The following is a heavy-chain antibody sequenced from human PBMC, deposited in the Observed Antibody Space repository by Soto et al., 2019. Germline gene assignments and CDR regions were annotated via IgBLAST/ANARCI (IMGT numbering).Heavy chain of an antibody. CDR1: GGTFSSYA. D-gene: IGHD3-9*01. CDR3: ARYFDTHYYEKDYYYGMDV. CDR2: IIPIFGTA. V-gene: IGHV1-69*06. J-gene: IGHJ6*02. Sequence: QVQLVQSGAEVKKPGSSVKVSCKASGGTFSSYAISWVRQAPGQGLEWMGGIIPIFGTANYAQKFQGRVTITADKSTSTAYMELSSLRSEDTAVYYCARYFDTHYYEKDYYYGMDVWGQGTTVTVSS.